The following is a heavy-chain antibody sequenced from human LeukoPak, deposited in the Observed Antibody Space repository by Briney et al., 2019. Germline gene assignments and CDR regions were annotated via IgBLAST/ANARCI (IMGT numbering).Heavy chain of an antibody. CDR3: ARDSGSGFYYYYYMDV. J-gene: IGHJ6*03. CDR2: IKQDGSEK. D-gene: IGHD3-10*01. Sequence: GGSLRLSCAASGFTFSSYWMSRVRQAPGKGLEWVANIKQDGSEKYYVDSVKGRFTISRDNAKNSLYLQMNSLRAEDTAVYYCARDSGSGFYYYYYMDVWGKGTTVTVSS. CDR1: GFTFSSYW. V-gene: IGHV3-7*01.